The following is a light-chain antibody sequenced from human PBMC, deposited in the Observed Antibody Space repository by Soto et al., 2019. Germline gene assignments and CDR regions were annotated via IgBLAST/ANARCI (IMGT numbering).Light chain of an antibody. CDR3: QQSYSTPRLT. V-gene: IGKV1-39*01. CDR2: DTS. Sequence: DIQMTQSPSSLSASVGDRVTITCRASQSISTYLNWYQQKPGKAPKLLIFDTSTLQPGVPSRFSGCGSGADFTLTISSLRPEDFGTYYCQQSYSTPRLTFGQGTRV. J-gene: IGKJ5*01. CDR1: QSISTY.